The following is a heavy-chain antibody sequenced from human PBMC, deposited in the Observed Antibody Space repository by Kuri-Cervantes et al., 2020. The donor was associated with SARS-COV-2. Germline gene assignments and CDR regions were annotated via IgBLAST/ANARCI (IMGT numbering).Heavy chain of an antibody. CDR1: GFPFDDYV. V-gene: IGHV3-9*03. J-gene: IGHJ3*02. CDR2: ISWNSGNI. CDR3: AKLVATNDVFGI. Sequence: GGSLRLSCAASGFPFDDYVMHWVRQAPGKGLEWVSGISWNSGNIGYADSVKGRFTISRDNAKNSLYLQMNSLRAEDMALYYCAKLVATNDVFGIWGQGTMVTVSS. D-gene: IGHD5-12*01.